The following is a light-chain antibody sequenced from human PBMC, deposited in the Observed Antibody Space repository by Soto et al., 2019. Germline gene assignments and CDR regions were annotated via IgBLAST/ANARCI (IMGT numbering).Light chain of an antibody. Sequence: DIVMTQSPLSLPVTPGEPASISCRSSQSLLHSNGYNYLDWYLQKQGQSPQLLIYLGSTRASGVPDRFRGSGSGTDFTRQLSRVEAGDVGLDYCMRALQDVLTFGVGTNVASK. CDR2: LGS. CDR3: MRALQDVLT. CDR1: QSLLHSNGYNY. V-gene: IGKV2-28*01. J-gene: IGKJ4*01.